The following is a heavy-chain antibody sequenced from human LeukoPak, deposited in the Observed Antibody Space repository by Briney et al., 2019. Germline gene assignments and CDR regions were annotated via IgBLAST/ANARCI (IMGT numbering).Heavy chain of an antibody. D-gene: IGHD3-10*01. V-gene: IGHV1-18*01. CDR2: IRGYNTNT. Sequence: ASVKVSCKASGYTFTTYGISWVRQAPGQGLEWMGWIRGYNTNTNYAQKFQGRVTMTIDTSTSTAYMELRSLRSDDTAVYYCARDLVIDGSGSYFDPWGQGTLVTVSP. CDR3: ARDLVIDGSGSYFDP. CDR1: GYTFTTYG. J-gene: IGHJ5*02.